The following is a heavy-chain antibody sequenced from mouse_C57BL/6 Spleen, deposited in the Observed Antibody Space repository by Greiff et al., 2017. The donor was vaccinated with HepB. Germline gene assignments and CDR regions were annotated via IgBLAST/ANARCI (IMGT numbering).Heavy chain of an antibody. CDR1: GYTFTDYY. CDR3: ARRGYGGYYVYAMDY. CDR2: INPNNGGT. Sequence: VQLQQSGPELVKPGASVKISCKASGYTFTDYYMNWVRQSHGKSLEWIGDINPNNGGTGYNQKFKGKATLTVDKSSSTAYMELRSLTSEDSAVYYCARRGYGGYYVYAMDYWGQGTSVTVSS. D-gene: IGHD2-3*01. J-gene: IGHJ4*01. V-gene: IGHV1-26*01.